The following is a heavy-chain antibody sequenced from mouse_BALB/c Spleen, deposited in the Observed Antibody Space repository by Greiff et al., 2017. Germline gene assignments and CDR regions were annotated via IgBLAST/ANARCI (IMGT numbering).Heavy chain of an antibody. Sequence: EVNVVESGGGLVKPGGSLKLSCAASGFTFSSYAMSWVRQTPEKRLEWVASISSGGSTYYPDSVKGRFTISRDNARNILYLQMSSLRSEDTAMYYCARGGYYGYPFAYGGQGTLVTVSA. CDR2: ISSGGST. J-gene: IGHJ3*01. V-gene: IGHV5-6-5*01. D-gene: IGHD1-2*01. CDR1: GFTFSSYA. CDR3: ARGGYYGYPFAY.